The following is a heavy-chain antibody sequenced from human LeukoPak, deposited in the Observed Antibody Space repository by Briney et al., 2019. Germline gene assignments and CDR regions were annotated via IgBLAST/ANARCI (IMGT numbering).Heavy chain of an antibody. CDR3: ARSIAARPSWFDP. V-gene: IGHV4-4*02. Sequence: SETLSLTCAVSGGSISSSNWWSWVRQPPGKGLEWIGEIYHSGSTNYNPSLKSRVTISVDKSKNQFSLKLSSVTAADTAVYYCARSIAARPSWFDPWGQGTLVTVSS. D-gene: IGHD6-6*01. CDR2: IYHSGST. CDR1: GGSISSSNW. J-gene: IGHJ5*02.